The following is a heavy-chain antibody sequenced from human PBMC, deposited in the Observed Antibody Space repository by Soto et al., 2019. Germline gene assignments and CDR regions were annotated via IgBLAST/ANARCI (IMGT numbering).Heavy chain of an antibody. CDR1: AGSISSGGYS. CDR3: ARGGVDYYDSSGYYFSPYYFDY. D-gene: IGHD3-22*01. Sequence: PSETLSLTCALSAGSISSGGYSWSWIRQPPGKGLEWIGYIYHSGSTYYNPSLKSRVTISVDRSKNQFSLKLSSVTAADTAVYYCARGGVDYYDSSGYYFSPYYFDYWGQGTLVTVSS. V-gene: IGHV4-30-2*01. CDR2: IYHSGST. J-gene: IGHJ4*02.